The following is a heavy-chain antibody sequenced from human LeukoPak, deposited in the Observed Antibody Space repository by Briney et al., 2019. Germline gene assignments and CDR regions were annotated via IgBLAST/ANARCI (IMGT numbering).Heavy chain of an antibody. D-gene: IGHD6-19*01. CDR1: GYSFTSYW. Sequence: GESLKISCKGSGYSFTSYWIAWVRQVPGRGLEWMGIIYPGDSRVRYSPSFQGLVTISADKSITTAYLQWSSLKASDTAIYYCARAYSSGWQYFDYWGQGTLVTVSS. CDR3: ARAYSSGWQYFDY. CDR2: IYPGDSRV. J-gene: IGHJ4*02. V-gene: IGHV5-51*01.